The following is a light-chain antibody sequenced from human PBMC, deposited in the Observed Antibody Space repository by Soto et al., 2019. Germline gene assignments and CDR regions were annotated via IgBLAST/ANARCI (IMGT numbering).Light chain of an antibody. CDR1: QSISSW. V-gene: IGKV1-5*01. Sequence: DIQMTQSPSTLSASVGDRVTITCRASQSISSWLAWYQQKPGKAPKLLIYDASNLESGVPSRFSGSGSGTEFNLTISSLQPDDFATYYCQQYNSYPITFGQGTRLEIK. CDR2: DAS. CDR3: QQYNSYPIT. J-gene: IGKJ5*01.